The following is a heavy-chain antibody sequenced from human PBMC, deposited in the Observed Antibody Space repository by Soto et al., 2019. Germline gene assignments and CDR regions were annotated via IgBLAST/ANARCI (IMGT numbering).Heavy chain of an antibody. V-gene: IGHV3-30*18. CDR3: AKEWIVVGLYSVFAI. J-gene: IGHJ3*02. D-gene: IGHD3-22*01. CDR2: ISYDGSNK. Sequence: PRGSLRLSCAASGFTFSSYGMHWVRQAPGKGLEWVAVISYDGSNKYYADSVKGRFAISRDNSKNTLYLQMNSLRAEDTAVYYCAKEWIVVGLYSVFAICGQGSMVIVSS. CDR1: GFTFSSYG.